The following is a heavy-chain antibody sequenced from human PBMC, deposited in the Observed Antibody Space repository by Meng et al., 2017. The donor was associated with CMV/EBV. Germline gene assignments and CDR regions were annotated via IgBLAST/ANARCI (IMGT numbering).Heavy chain of an antibody. CDR2: IYTSGST. CDR3: ARDLMNCSSTSCANWFDP. V-gene: IGHV4-4*07. D-gene: IGHD2-2*01. CDR1: GGIISSYY. Sequence: QLQLQESAPGLVKPSGTLLPTCSVSGGIISSYYWSWIRQPAGKGLEWIGRIYTSGSTNYNPSLKSRVTMSVDTSKNQFSLKLSSVTAADTAVYYCARDLMNCSSTSCANWFDPWGQGTLVTVSS. J-gene: IGHJ5*02.